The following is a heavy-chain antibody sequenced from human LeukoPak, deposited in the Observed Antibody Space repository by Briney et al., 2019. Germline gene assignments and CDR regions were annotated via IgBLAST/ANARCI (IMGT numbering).Heavy chain of an antibody. J-gene: IGHJ4*02. V-gene: IGHV3-33*01. D-gene: IGHD2-21*02. CDR2: IWADGNNK. CDR3: ARDAGVTACDY. CDR1: GYTFSSYA. Sequence: GGSLRLSCAASGYTFSSYAMHWVRQAPGKGLGWVAVIWADGNNKYYGDSVKGRFTISRDNSKNTLYLQVNSLRAEDTAVYYCARDAGVTACDYWGQGTLVTVSS.